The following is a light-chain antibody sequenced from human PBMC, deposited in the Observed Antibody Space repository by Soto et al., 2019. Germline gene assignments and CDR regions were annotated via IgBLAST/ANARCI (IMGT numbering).Light chain of an antibody. J-gene: IGLJ2*01. V-gene: IGLV2-14*01. CDR2: EVN. CDR1: SSDVGGHNY. Sequence: QSALTQPASVSGSPGQSITISCTGTSSDVGGHNYVSWYQQHPGKAPKNMIYEVNNGPSGVSDRFSGSKSGNTASQTISGLQAEDEAYYYCSSFTNSGTVVFGGGTKLTVL. CDR3: SSFTNSGTVV.